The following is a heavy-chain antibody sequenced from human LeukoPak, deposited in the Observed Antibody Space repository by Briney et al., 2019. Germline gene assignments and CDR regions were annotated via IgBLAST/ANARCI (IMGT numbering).Heavy chain of an antibody. J-gene: IGHJ5*02. D-gene: IGHD3-22*01. CDR3: AKQGITMIVINNWFDP. CDR2: ISSSGSTI. V-gene: IGHV3-48*03. Sequence: SGGSLRLSCAASGFTFSSYEMNWVRQAPGKGLEWVSYISSSGSTIYDADSVKGRFTISRDSAKNTLYLQMNSLRAEDTAVYYCAKQGITMIVINNWFDPWGQGTLVTVSS. CDR1: GFTFSSYE.